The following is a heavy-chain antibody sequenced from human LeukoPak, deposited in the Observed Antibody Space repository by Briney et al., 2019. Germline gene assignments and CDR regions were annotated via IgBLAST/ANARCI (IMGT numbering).Heavy chain of an antibody. CDR1: VGTFSRYA. V-gene: IGHV1-69*05. J-gene: IGHJ4*02. CDR3: ARPVIGYSSRYFHY. Sequence: GSSVRVSCKASVGTFSRYAISWVRQAPGQGREWMGGIIPIFVTANYTQKFQGRDTIITDESTSTAYMELSSLRSEDTDVYYCARPVIGYSSRYFHYWGQGTLVTVPS. D-gene: IGHD6-19*01. CDR2: IIPIFVTA.